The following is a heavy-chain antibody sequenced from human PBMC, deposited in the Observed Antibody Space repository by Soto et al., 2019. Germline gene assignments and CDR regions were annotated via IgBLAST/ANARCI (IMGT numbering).Heavy chain of an antibody. CDR2: IYYSGST. CDR1: GGSISSSSYY. D-gene: IGHD6-13*01. CDR3: ARSTGIAAATDY. J-gene: IGHJ4*02. V-gene: IGHV4-39*01. Sequence: QLQLQESGPGLVKPSETLSLTCTVSGGSISSSSYYWGWIRQPPGKGLEWIGSIYYSGSTYYNPSLKSRVTISVDTSKNQFSLKLSSVTAADTAVYYCARSTGIAAATDYWGQGTLVTVSS.